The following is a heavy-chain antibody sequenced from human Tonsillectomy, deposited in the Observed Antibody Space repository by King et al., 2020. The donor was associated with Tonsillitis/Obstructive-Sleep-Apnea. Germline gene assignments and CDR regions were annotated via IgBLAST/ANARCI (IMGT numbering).Heavy chain of an antibody. Sequence: VQLVESGGGLVKPGRSLRLSCTASGFTFGDYVMSSFRRAPGKGLEGVSFIRRKACGGTPEYAATVKGRFTISRDDSKSFAYLQMKSLKTEDTPVYYCFPQHYDLPYYMDVWGKGTTVTVSS. CDR3: FPQHYDLPYYMDV. J-gene: IGHJ6*03. CDR2: IRRKACGGTP. D-gene: IGHD3-3*01. CDR1: GFTFGDYV. V-gene: IGHV3-49*05.